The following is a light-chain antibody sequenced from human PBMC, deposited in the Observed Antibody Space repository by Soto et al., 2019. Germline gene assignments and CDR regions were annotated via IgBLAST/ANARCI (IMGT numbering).Light chain of an antibody. CDR2: GAS. V-gene: IGKV1-13*02. CDR1: QGVSSS. J-gene: IGKJ1*01. Sequence: AIQLTQSPSSLSASVGDRVTITCRASQGVSSSLAWYQQKAGKAPNLLIYGASSLQSGVPSRFSGSGSGTEFTLTISSLQPDDFAAYYCQQYNSYWTFGQGTKVDIK. CDR3: QQYNSYWT.